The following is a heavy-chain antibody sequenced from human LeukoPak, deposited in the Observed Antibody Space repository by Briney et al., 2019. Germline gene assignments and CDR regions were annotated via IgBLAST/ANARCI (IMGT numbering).Heavy chain of an antibody. CDR3: AGGPGYYFFDY. J-gene: IGHJ4*02. CDR2: INPDSGGT. D-gene: IGHD1-26*01. CDR1: RDTFTGYY. Sequence: ASVKVSCKASRDTFTGYYMHWVRQAPGQGPEWMGWINPDSGGTNYAQKFQGRVTMTRDRSISTAYLNLRRLTSDDTAFYFCAGGPGYYFFDYWGQGTLVTVSS. V-gene: IGHV1-2*02.